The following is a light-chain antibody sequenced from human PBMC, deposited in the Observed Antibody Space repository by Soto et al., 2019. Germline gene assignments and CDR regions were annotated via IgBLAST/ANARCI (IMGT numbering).Light chain of an antibody. Sequence: DIQMTQSPSALSAFVGDRVTITCRASQSISNSLAWYQQKPGKAPKLLIYKASDLESGVPSRFSGSGSGTDFTLTFSSLQPDDFATYYCQQYKSFPYTFGQGTKLDIK. V-gene: IGKV1-5*03. CDR3: QQYKSFPYT. J-gene: IGKJ2*01. CDR2: KAS. CDR1: QSISNS.